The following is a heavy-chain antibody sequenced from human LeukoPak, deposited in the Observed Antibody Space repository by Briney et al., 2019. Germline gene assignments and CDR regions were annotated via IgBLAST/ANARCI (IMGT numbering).Heavy chain of an antibody. D-gene: IGHD2-2*01. CDR3: AREEVVPANDY. J-gene: IGHJ4*02. V-gene: IGHV3-48*01. Sequence: GGSLRLSCAASGFTFSSYSMNWVRQAPGKGLEWVSYISSSSTIYYADSVKGRFTISRDNAKNSLYLQMNSLTAEDTAVYYCAREEVVPANDYWGQGTLVTVSS. CDR1: GFTFSSYS. CDR2: ISSSSTI.